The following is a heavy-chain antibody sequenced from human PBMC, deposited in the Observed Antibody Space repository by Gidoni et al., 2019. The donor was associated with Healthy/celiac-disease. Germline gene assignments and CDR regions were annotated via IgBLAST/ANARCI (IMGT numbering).Heavy chain of an antibody. D-gene: IGHD5-12*01. CDR2: ISAYNGNT. Sequence: QVQLVQSGAAVKKPGASVKVSCKASGYTFTSYGINWVRQAHGQGLEWMGWISAYNGNTNYAQKLQGRVNMTTDTSTRTAYMELRSLRSDDTAVYYCARTYSGYDLFDSWGQGTLVTVSP. V-gene: IGHV1-18*01. CDR3: ARTYSGYDLFDS. J-gene: IGHJ4*02. CDR1: GYTFTSYG.